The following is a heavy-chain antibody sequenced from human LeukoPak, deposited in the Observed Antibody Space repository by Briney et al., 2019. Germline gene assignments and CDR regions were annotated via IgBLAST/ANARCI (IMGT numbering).Heavy chain of an antibody. V-gene: IGHV4-38-2*02. CDR2: IYHSGST. CDR3: ARASDIAAAGTETFDY. Sequence: PSETLSLTCTVSGYSISSGYYWGWIRQPPGKGLEWIGSIYHSGSTYYNPSLKRRVTISVDTSKNQFSLKLSSVTAADTAVYYCARASDIAAAGTETFDYWGQGTLVTVSS. J-gene: IGHJ4*02. D-gene: IGHD6-13*01. CDR1: GYSISSGYY.